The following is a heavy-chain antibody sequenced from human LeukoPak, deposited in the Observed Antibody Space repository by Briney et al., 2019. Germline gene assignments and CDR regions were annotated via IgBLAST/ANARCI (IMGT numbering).Heavy chain of an antibody. D-gene: IGHD3-22*01. CDR3: ARTHYYDSSGYYMEGAFDI. CDR2: IIPIFGTA. CDR1: VGTFNSHA. Sequence: GASVKVSCKASVGTFNSHAISWVRQAPGQGLEWMGGIIPIFGTANYAQKFQGRVTITADESTSTAYMELSSLRSEDTAVYYCARTHYYDSSGYYMEGAFDIWGQGTMVTVSS. V-gene: IGHV1-69*13. J-gene: IGHJ3*02.